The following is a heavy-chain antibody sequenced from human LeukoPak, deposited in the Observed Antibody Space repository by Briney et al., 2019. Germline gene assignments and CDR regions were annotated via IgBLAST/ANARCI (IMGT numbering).Heavy chain of an antibody. CDR2: IKQDGSEK. CDR1: GFTFGDYA. Sequence: GGSLRLSCTASGFTFGDYAMSWVRQAPGKGLEWVANIKQDGSEKYYVDSVKGRFTSSRDNAKNSLYLQMNSLRAEDTAVYYCARDRRYDFWSGSIWFDPWGQGTLVTVSS. D-gene: IGHD3-3*01. CDR3: ARDRRYDFWSGSIWFDP. J-gene: IGHJ5*02. V-gene: IGHV3-7*01.